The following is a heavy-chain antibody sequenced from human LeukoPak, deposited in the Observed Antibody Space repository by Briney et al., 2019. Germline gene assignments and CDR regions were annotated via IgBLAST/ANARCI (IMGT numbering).Heavy chain of an antibody. D-gene: IGHD5-12*01. J-gene: IGHJ4*02. V-gene: IGHV3-33*01. CDR1: GFTFSSYG. Sequence: PGGSLRLSCAASGFTFSSYGMHWVRQAPGKGLEWVAVIWYDGSNKYYADSVKGRFTISRDNSKNTLYLQMNSLRAEDTAVYYCASGGYSGYENRDWGQGTLVTVSS. CDR2: IWYDGSNK. CDR3: ASGGYSGYENRD.